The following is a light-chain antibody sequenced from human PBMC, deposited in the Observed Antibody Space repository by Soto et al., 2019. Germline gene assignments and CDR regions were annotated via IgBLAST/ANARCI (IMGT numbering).Light chain of an antibody. Sequence: QYALTQPRSVSGSPGQSGTISCTGTSSDVGGYNYVSWYQQYPGKAPKVMIYAVTKRPSGVPDRISGSKSGNTASLTISGLQAEDEADYYCCSYAGSYTHYVFGTGTKVTVL. CDR3: CSYAGSYTHYV. J-gene: IGLJ1*01. CDR1: SSDVGGYNY. V-gene: IGLV2-11*01. CDR2: AVT.